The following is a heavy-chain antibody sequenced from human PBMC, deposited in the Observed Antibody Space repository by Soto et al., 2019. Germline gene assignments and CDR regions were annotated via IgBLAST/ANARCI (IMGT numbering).Heavy chain of an antibody. Sequence: SETLSLTCAVYGGSFSGYYWSWICQPQGKGLEWIGEINHSGSTNYNPSLKSRVTISVDTSKNQFSLKLSSVTAADTAVYYCAGIRAAGNWFDPWGQGTLVTVSS. CDR1: GGSFSGYY. D-gene: IGHD6-13*01. CDR3: AGIRAAGNWFDP. V-gene: IGHV4-34*01. J-gene: IGHJ5*02. CDR2: INHSGST.